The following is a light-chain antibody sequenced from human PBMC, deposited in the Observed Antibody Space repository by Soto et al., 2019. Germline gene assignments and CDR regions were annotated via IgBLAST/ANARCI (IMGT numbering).Light chain of an antibody. J-gene: IGLJ1*01. CDR1: SSDVGGYNF. CDR3: CSYAGSYTWV. Sequence: QSALTQPRSVSGSPGQSVTISCTGTSSDVGGYNFVSWYQHHPGKAPKLMSYDVSKRPSGVPDRFSGSKSGNTASLTISGLQAEEEADYYCCSYAGSYTWVFGNGTKLTVL. CDR2: DVS. V-gene: IGLV2-11*01.